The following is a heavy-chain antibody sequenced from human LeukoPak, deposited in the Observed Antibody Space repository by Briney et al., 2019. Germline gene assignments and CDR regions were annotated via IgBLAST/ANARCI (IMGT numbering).Heavy chain of an antibody. J-gene: IGHJ4*02. CDR1: GYTFTGYY. V-gene: IGHV1-2*02. CDR2: INPNSGGT. Sequence: ASVKVSYKASGYTFTGYYMHWVRQAPGQGLEWMGWINPNSGGTNYAQKFQGRVTMTRDTSISTAYMELSRLRSDDTAVYYCARETVYYDILTGHRLVDYWGQGTLVTVSS. D-gene: IGHD3-9*01. CDR3: ARETVYYDILTGHRLVDY.